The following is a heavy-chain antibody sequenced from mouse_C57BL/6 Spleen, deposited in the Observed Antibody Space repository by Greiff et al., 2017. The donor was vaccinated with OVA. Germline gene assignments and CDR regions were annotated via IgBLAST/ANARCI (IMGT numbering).Heavy chain of an antibody. CDR1: GYAFSSYW. D-gene: IGHD2-5*01. Sequence: VQLQQSGAELVKPGASVKISCKASGYAFSSYWMNWVKQRPGKGLEWIGQIYPGDGDTNYNGKFKGKATLTADKSSSTAYMQLSSLTSEDSAVYFCARCEGYSNYYWYFDVWGTGTTVTVSS. CDR2: IYPGDGDT. V-gene: IGHV1-80*01. J-gene: IGHJ1*03. CDR3: ARCEGYSNYYWYFDV.